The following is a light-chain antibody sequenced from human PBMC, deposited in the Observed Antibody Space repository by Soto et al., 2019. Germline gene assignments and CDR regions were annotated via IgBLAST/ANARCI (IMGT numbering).Light chain of an antibody. J-gene: IGKJ1*01. CDR3: QQYGSSPTT. V-gene: IGKV3-20*01. CDR2: GAS. Sequence: EIVLTQSPGTLSLSPGERATLSCRASQSVSNNYLAWYQQKPGQPPRLLINGASSRATGIPDRFSASGSGTDFTLTIGRLEPEDFAVYYCQQYGSSPTTFGQGTKV. CDR1: QSVSNNY.